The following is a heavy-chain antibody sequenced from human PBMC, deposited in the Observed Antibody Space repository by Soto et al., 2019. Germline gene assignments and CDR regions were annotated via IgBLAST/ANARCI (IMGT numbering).Heavy chain of an antibody. CDR2: IIPIFGTA. D-gene: IGHD3-22*01. J-gene: IGHJ2*01. CDR3: AIYATYYYDSSGSLYWYFDL. CDR1: GGTCSSYA. Sequence: QVQLVQSGAEVKKPGSSVKVCCKASGGTCSSYAISWERQAPGQGLEWLGGIIPIFGTANYAQKFQGRVTITADDSTSTACMDLSSLRSEDTAVYYCAIYATYYYDSSGSLYWYFDLWGRGTLVTVSS. V-gene: IGHV1-69*01.